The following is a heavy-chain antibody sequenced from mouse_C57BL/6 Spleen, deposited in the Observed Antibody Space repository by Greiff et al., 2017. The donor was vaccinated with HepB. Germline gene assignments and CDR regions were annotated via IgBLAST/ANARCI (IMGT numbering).Heavy chain of an antibody. CDR3: ARDRLRSYAMDY. V-gene: IGHV5-4*01. D-gene: IGHD2-2*01. CDR1: GFTFSSYA. J-gene: IGHJ4*01. CDR2: ISDGGSYT. Sequence: EVMLVESGGGLVKPGGSLKLSCAASGFTFSSYAMSWVRQTPEKRLEWVATISDGGSYTYYPDNVKGRFTISRDNAKNNLYLQMSHLKSEDTAMYYCARDRLRSYAMDYWGQGTSVTVSS.